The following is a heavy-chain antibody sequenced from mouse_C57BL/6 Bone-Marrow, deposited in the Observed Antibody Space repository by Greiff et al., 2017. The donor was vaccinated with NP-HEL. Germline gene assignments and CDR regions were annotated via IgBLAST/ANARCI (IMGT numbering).Heavy chain of an antibody. V-gene: IGHV2-2*01. CDR2: IWSGGST. D-gene: IGHD1-1*01. Sequence: VQLQQSGPGLVQPSQSLSITCTVSGFSLTSYGVHWVRQSPGKGLEWLGVIWSGGSTDYTAAFISRLSISKDNSKSQVFFKMNRLQADDTAIYYCAIPSYYYGSDYAMDYWGQGTSVTVSS. CDR1: GFSLTSYG. J-gene: IGHJ4*01. CDR3: AIPSYYYGSDYAMDY.